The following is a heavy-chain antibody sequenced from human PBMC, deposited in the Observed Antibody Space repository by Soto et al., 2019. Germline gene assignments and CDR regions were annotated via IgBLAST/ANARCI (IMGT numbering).Heavy chain of an antibody. D-gene: IGHD5-12*01. V-gene: IGHV3-30-3*01. CDR2: TSCDGVDK. J-gene: IGHJ4*02. Sequence: GVSLRLSCAGTGFTFSNYAIHWVRQAPGKGLEWVAATSCDGVDKNYAASVRDRFTISRDNSQNTVFLQLNSLTAEDTAIDYCAKARGGNSCYDFVINYWGQGALVTVSP. CDR3: AKARGGNSCYDFVINY. CDR1: GFTFSNYA.